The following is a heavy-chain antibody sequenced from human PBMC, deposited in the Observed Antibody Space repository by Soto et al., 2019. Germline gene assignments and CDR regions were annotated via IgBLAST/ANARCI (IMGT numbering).Heavy chain of an antibody. J-gene: IGHJ6*02. V-gene: IGHV1-46*01. Sequence: ASVKVSCKASGYTFASYYMHWVRQAPGQGLEWMGIINPSSCRTSYPQKFQGRGTMTGDTSTSIVYMELSSLRSEDTAVYYCARAEGINHYYYYGMDAWGQGTTVTVSS. CDR3: ARAEGINHYYYYGMDA. CDR1: GYTFASYY. CDR2: INPSSCRT.